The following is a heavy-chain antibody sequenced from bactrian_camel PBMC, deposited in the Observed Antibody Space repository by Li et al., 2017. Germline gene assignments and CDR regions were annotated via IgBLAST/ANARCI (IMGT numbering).Heavy chain of an antibody. Sequence: VQLVESGGGLVQPGGSLRLSCAASGFTFSNMDMMWVREAPGEGLDWVGHINSRGVITHYSGSVKGRFTISRDNVKNTMSLRMANLRPDDTAVYYCVTDITSRDYASWNYWGQGTQVTVS. CDR2: INSRGVIT. J-gene: IGHJ4*01. V-gene: IGHV3S40*01. CDR1: GFTFSNMD. D-gene: IGHD1*01. CDR3: VTDITSRDYASWNY.